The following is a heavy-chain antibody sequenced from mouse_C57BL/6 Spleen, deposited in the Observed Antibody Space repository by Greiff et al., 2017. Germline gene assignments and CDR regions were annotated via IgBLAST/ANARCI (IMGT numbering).Heavy chain of an antibody. CDR3: TRDDGYYVRAMDY. V-gene: IGHV5-9-1*02. J-gene: IGHJ4*01. D-gene: IGHD2-3*01. CDR2: ISSGGEYI. CDR1: GFTFSSYA. Sequence: EVKLVESGEGLVKPGGSLKLSCAASGFTFSSYAMSWVRQTPEKRLEWVAYISSGGEYIYYADTVKGRFTISRDNARNTLYLQMSSLKSEDTAMYYCTRDDGYYVRAMDYWGQGTSVTVSS.